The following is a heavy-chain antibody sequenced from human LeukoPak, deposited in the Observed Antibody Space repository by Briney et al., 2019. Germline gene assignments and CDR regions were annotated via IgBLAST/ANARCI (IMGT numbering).Heavy chain of an antibody. CDR1: GYTFTRYA. Sequence: GASVTVSCKASGYTFTRYAMPWVRQAPGQRLEWVGWINAGNGNTKYSQKFPGRVTITMATSASTDSLALRSLSSRAEAAYVCARDYCSSTSCYVDGIGVWGQGTTVTVSS. V-gene: IGHV1-3*01. D-gene: IGHD2-2*01. CDR2: INAGNGNT. J-gene: IGHJ6*02. CDR3: ARDYCSSTSCYVDGIGV.